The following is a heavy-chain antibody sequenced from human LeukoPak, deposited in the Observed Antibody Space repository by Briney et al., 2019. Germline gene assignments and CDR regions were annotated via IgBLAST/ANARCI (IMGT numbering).Heavy chain of an antibody. D-gene: IGHD3-22*01. CDR3: ARSSNYYDSSGYPFDY. CDR1: GYSFTSYW. V-gene: IGHV5-51*01. J-gene: IGHJ4*02. Sequence: GESLKISCKGSGYSFTSYWIGWVRQMPGKGLEWMGIIYPGDSDTRYSPSFQGQVTISADKSISTAYLQWSSLKASATSMYYCARSSNYYDSSGYPFDYWGQGTLVTVSS. CDR2: IYPGDSDT.